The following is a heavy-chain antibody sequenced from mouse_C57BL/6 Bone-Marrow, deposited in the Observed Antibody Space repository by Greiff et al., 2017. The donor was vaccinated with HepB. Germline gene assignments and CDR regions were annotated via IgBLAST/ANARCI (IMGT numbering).Heavy chain of an antibody. CDR2: IDPSDSYT. J-gene: IGHJ1*03. CDR1: GYTFTSYW. D-gene: IGHD2-5*01. Sequence: QVQLQQPGAELVRPGTSVKLSCKASGYTFTSYWMHWVKQRPGQGLEWIGVIDPSDSYTNYNQKFKGKATLTVDTSSSTAYMQLSSLTSEDSAVYYCARAGYSNYFNWYFDVWGTGTTVTVSS. V-gene: IGHV1-59*01. CDR3: ARAGYSNYFNWYFDV.